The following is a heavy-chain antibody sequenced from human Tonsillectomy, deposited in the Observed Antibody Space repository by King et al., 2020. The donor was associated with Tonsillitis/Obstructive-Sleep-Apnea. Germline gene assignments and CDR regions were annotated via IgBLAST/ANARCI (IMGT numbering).Heavy chain of an antibody. Sequence: VQLVQSGGGLVKPGGSLRLSCAASGFTFSNYYMSWIRQAPGKGLEWVSYISDSGNTIYYADSVKGRFTISRDNAKNSLYLQMNSLRAEDTAVYYCARDPYCSSTSCYDYFFYMDVWGKGTTLTVPS. CDR3: ARDPYCSSTSCYDYFFYMDV. J-gene: IGHJ6*03. CDR2: ISDSGNTI. D-gene: IGHD2-2*01. V-gene: IGHV3-11*01. CDR1: GFTFSNYY.